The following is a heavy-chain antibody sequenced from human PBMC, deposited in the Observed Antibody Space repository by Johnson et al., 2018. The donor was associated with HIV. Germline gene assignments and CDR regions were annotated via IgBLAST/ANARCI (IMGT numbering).Heavy chain of an antibody. CDR2: ITYDGTNK. CDR3: ASGMGIVGATRSAFDI. V-gene: IGHV3-30*03. J-gene: IGHJ3*02. CDR1: GFTFSNYA. Sequence: QVQLVESGGGVVQPGRSLRLSCTASGFTFSNYAIHWVRQAPGTGLEWVAVITYDGTNKYYADSVKGRFTISRDNSKNTLYLQMNSLSAEDTAVYYCASGMGIVGATRSAFDIWVQGTMVTVSS. D-gene: IGHD1-26*01.